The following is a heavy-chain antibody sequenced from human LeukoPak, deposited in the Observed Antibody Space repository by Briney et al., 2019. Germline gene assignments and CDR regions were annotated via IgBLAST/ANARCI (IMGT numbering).Heavy chain of an antibody. Sequence: PSETLSLTCAVYGGSFCGYYSSWIRQPPGKGLEWIGEINHSGSTNYNPSLKSRVTISVDTSKNQFSLKLSSVTAADTAVYYCARAHITIFGVGQRRNRNFDYWGQGTLVTVSS. D-gene: IGHD3-3*01. J-gene: IGHJ4*02. V-gene: IGHV4-34*01. CDR1: GGSFCGYY. CDR3: ARAHITIFGVGQRRNRNFDY. CDR2: INHSGST.